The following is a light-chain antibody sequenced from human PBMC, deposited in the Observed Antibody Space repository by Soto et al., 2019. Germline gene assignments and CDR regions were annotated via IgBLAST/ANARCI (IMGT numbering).Light chain of an antibody. V-gene: IGKV1-5*01. CDR1: QSISRW. Sequence: DIQTTQCPSPLSASVGDRVTITSRASQSISRWLAWYQQKPGTAPQALIYDASILKSGVPSRFSGNGSGTEFTLTISSLQPEDIATYYCQQYENLPHLGQGTRPAI. CDR2: DAS. CDR3: QQYENLPH. J-gene: IGKJ5*01.